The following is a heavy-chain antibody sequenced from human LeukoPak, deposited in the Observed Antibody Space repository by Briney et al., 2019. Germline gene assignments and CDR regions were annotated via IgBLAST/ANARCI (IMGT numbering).Heavy chain of an antibody. CDR1: GFIFSDSY. Sequence: GSLRLSCAASGFIFSDSYMSWIRQPPGKGLEWFGSISYSGGTAYNPSLRSRVTISVDTSKNQFSLKVNSVTAADTAVYYCAREVEYYDSSGYRPHAFDIWGQGTLVTVSA. D-gene: IGHD3-22*01. CDR3: AREVEYYDSSGYRPHAFDI. CDR2: ISYSGGT. J-gene: IGHJ3*02. V-gene: IGHV4-38-2*02.